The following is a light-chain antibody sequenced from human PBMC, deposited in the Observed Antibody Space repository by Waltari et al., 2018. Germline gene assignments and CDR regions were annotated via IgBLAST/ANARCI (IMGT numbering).Light chain of an antibody. CDR1: SSAVGAYIY. CDR2: EVS. Sequence: QSALTQPASVSGSPGQSITISCSGSSSAVGAYIYVSCYHQHPGKAPKLIISEVSNRPSGVSTRFSGSKSGNTASLTISGLQAEDEADYYCSSFTTTNSWLFGGGTKVTVL. J-gene: IGLJ3*02. V-gene: IGLV2-14*01. CDR3: SSFTTTNSWL.